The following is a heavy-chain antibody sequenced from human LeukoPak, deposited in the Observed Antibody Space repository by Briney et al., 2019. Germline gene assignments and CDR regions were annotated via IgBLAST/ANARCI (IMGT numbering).Heavy chain of an antibody. CDR3: AWLHSSSRFDYYYYGMDV. Sequence: SVKVSCKASGGTFSSYTISWVRQAPGQGLEWMGRIIPILGIANYAQKFQGRVTITADKSTSTAYMELSSLRSEDTAVYYCAWLHSSSRFDYYYYGMDVGGQGTTVTVSS. CDR1: GGTFSSYT. D-gene: IGHD6-6*01. V-gene: IGHV1-69*02. J-gene: IGHJ6*02. CDR2: IIPILGIA.